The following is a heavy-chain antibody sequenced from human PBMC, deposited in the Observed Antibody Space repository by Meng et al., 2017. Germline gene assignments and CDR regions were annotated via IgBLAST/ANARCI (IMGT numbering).Heavy chain of an antibody. V-gene: IGHV4-34*01. CDR3: ARRRGGSSDWFDP. Sequence: QVKLPQGGAGLLKPSETLSLTCAVYGGSFSGYYWSWIRQPPGKGLEWIGEINHSGSTNYNPSLKSRVTISVDTSKNQFSLKLSSVTAADTAVYYCARRRGGSSDWFDPWGQGTLVTVSS. J-gene: IGHJ5*02. CDR2: INHSGST. CDR1: GGSFSGYY. D-gene: IGHD6-6*01.